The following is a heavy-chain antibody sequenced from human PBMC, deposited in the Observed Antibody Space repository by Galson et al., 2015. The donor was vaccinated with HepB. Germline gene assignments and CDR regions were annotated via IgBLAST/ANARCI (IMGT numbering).Heavy chain of an antibody. CDR3: ARGGGIYGDFGGWP. Sequence: SCKASGGTFSSYAISWVRQAPGQGLEWMGGIIPIFGTANYAQKFQGRVTITADESTSTAYMELSSLRSEDTAVYYCARGGGIYGDFGGWPWGQGTLVTVSS. J-gene: IGHJ5*02. CDR1: GGTFSSYA. V-gene: IGHV1-69*01. CDR2: IIPIFGTA. D-gene: IGHD4-17*01.